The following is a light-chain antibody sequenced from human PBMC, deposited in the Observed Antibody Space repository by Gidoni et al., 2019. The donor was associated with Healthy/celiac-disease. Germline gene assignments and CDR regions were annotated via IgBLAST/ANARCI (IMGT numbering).Light chain of an antibody. Sequence: DNVMYKSPDSLPVSLGEMATSNCKSSQLILYSSNNKKYLARYPQKPGQPPKLLIYWASTREAGVPDRFSGSVSGTDFTLPISSLQAEDVVVYYCQQYYSTPWTFXXXTQVEIK. CDR2: WAS. CDR1: QLILYSSNNKKY. CDR3: QQYYSTPWT. J-gene: IGKJ1*01. V-gene: IGKV4-1*01.